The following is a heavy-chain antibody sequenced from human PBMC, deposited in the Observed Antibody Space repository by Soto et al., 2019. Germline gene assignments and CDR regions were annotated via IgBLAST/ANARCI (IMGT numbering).Heavy chain of an antibody. CDR1: GFTFRSYS. J-gene: IGHJ3*02. D-gene: IGHD2-2*01. CDR3: ARVGGGYQLLHAFDI. Sequence: GGSLRLSCAASGFTFRSYSMNWVRQAPGKGLEWVSSISSSSSYIYYADSVKGRFTLSRDNAENSLYLQMNSLRAEDTAVYYCARVGGGYQLLHAFDIWGQGTLVTVSS. V-gene: IGHV3-21*01. CDR2: ISSSSSYI.